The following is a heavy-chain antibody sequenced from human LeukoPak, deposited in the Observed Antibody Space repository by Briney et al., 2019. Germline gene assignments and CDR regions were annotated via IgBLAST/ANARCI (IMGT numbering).Heavy chain of an antibody. CDR1: GFTFSTYA. CDR3: VKGDIAAAGTQGLDY. Sequence: GGSLMLSCSAAGFTFSTYAMHWVRQASGMELEYVAAMSSIGGSPYYADSVQGRFTISRHNSKNTLYLQMSSLKAEDTAVYYCVKGDIAAAGTQGLDYWGQGTLVTVSS. V-gene: IGHV3-64D*06. CDR2: MSSIGGSP. D-gene: IGHD6-13*01. J-gene: IGHJ4*02.